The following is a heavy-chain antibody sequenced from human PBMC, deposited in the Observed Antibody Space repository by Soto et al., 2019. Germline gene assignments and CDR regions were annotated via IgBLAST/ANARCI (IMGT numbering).Heavy chain of an antibody. CDR1: GFTFSSYA. D-gene: IGHD5-18*01. V-gene: IGHV3-23*01. CDR2: ISGSGGST. CDR3: AKGFEAMVLSYYYGMDV. Sequence: EVQLLESGGGLVQPGGSLRLCCAASGFTFSSYAMSWVRQAPGKGLEWVSAISGSGGSTYYADSVKGRFTISRDNSKNTLYLQMNSLRADDTAVYYCAKGFEAMVLSYYYGMDVWGQGTTVTVSS. J-gene: IGHJ6*02.